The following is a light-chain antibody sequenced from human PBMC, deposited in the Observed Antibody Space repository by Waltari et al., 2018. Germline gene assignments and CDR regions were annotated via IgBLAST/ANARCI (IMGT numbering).Light chain of an antibody. CDR2: EVT. V-gene: IGLV2-8*01. CDR1: SSDVGGHTF. CDR3: CSYAGSDTPYV. J-gene: IGLJ1*01. Sequence: QSALTQPPPASGSPGQSVTISCTGTSSDVGGHTFVSWYQQHPGKAPKVIIYEVTKRPSGVPDRFSGSKSGNTASLTVSGLQTEDEADYYCCSYAGSDTPYVFGTGTTVTVL.